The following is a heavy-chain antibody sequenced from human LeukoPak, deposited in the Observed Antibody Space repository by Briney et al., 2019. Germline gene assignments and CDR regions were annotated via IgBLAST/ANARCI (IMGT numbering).Heavy chain of an antibody. J-gene: IGHJ4*02. V-gene: IGHV3-7*05. CDR3: AYRFCARCDGDVFDY. CDR2: INQDGSVK. D-gene: IGHD3-16*02. Sequence: GGSLRLSCAASGFTFSDFWMSWVRQAPGKGLGWVANINQDGSVKYYVDSVKGRFTISRDNAKNSLDLQMNSLRGEATAVYYCAYRFCARCDGDVFDYWGQGSLVTVSA. CDR1: GFTFSDFW.